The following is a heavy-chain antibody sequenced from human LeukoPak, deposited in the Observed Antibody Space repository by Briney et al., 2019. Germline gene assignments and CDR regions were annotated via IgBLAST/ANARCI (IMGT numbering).Heavy chain of an antibody. D-gene: IGHD6-19*01. V-gene: IGHV3-30*02. CDR1: GFTFSSYA. CDR3: AKDRAVAGTGYYDYYMDV. CDR2: IRYDGSNK. Sequence: GGSLRLSCAASGFTFSSYAMSWVRQAPGKGLEWVAFIRYDGSNKYYADSVKGRFTISRDNSKNTLYLQMNSLRSEDTAVYYCAKDRAVAGTGYYDYYMDVWGKGTTVTVSS. J-gene: IGHJ6*03.